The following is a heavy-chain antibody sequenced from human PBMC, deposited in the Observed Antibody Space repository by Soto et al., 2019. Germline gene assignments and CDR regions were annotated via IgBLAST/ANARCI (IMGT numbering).Heavy chain of an antibody. Sequence: EVQLVESGGGLVQPGGSLRLSCAASGFTFSSYAMHWVRQAPGKGLEYVSAISSNGGSTYYANSVKGRFTISRDNSKNTLYLQMGSLRAEDMAVYYCARSERSGYDTLTGYYIRDYFDYWGQGTLVTVSS. V-gene: IGHV3-64*01. CDR2: ISSNGGST. D-gene: IGHD3-9*01. CDR1: GFTFSSYA. J-gene: IGHJ4*02. CDR3: ARSERSGYDTLTGYYIRDYFDY.